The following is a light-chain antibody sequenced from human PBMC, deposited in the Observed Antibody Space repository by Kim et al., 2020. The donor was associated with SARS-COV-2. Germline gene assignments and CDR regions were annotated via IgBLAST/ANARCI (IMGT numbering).Light chain of an antibody. CDR1: SSNIGAGYD. V-gene: IGLV1-40*01. CDR2: GNN. Sequence: QRVTISCTGSSSNIGAGYDVHWYQQLPGTAPKLLIHGNNNRPSGVPDRFSGSKSGTSASLAITGLQAEDEADYYCQSYDSSLSGVVFGGGTQLTVL. J-gene: IGLJ2*01. CDR3: QSYDSSLSGVV.